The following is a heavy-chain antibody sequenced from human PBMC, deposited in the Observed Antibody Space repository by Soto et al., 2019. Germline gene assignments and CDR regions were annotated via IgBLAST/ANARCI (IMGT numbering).Heavy chain of an antibody. V-gene: IGHV3-23*01. CDR3: AKGARSSSIPGYFDY. CDR1: GFTFSGYA. J-gene: IGHJ4*02. CDR2: ISGSGGST. D-gene: IGHD6-13*01. Sequence: GGSLRLSCAASGFTFSGYAMSWVRQAPGKGLEWVSAISGSGGSTYYADSVKGRFTISRDNSKNTLYLQMNSLRAEDTAVYYCAKGARSSSIPGYFDYWGQGTLVTVSS.